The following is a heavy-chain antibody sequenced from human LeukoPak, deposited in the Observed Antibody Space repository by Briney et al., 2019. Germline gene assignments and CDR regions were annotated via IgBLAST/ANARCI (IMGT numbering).Heavy chain of an antibody. D-gene: IGHD7-27*01. J-gene: IGHJ6*02. CDR2: IGGSGTST. V-gene: IGHV3-23*01. Sequence: GASLRLSCAASGFSFNNYAMIWVRQAPGKGLEWVSAIGGSGTSTFYADSVKGRFTISRDNSKNSLYPQMNSLRAEDTAVYYCAKTSLGHPPYYCTMDVWGQGTTVTVSS. CDR1: GFSFNNYA. CDR3: AKTSLGHPPYYCTMDV.